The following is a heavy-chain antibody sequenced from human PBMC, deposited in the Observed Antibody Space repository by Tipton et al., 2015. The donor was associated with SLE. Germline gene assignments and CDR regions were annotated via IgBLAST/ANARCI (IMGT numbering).Heavy chain of an antibody. CDR1: GFTFSSYA. J-gene: IGHJ4*02. Sequence: SLRLSCAASGFTFSSYAMSWVRQAPGKGLGWVSAISGSGGSTYYADSVKGRFTISRDNSKNTLYLQMNSLRAEDTAVYYCAKRTEQWLDPGFDYWGQGTLVTVSS. CDR2: ISGSGGST. D-gene: IGHD6-19*01. CDR3: AKRTEQWLDPGFDY. V-gene: IGHV3-23*01.